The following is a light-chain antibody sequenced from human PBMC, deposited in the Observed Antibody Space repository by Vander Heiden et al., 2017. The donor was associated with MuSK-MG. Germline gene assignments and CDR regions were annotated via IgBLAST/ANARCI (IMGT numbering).Light chain of an antibody. CDR1: HLGAKY. J-gene: IGLJ2*01. Sequence: SYELTQPPSVSVSPGQTATIACSGYHLGAKYVAWYQLKPDQFPLLVIFHTTKRPAGIPERFSGSSSGNTATLTISGTQPLDEADYYCQIWDSGSEVVFGGGTKLTVL. CDR2: HTT. CDR3: QIWDSGSEVV. V-gene: IGLV3-1*01.